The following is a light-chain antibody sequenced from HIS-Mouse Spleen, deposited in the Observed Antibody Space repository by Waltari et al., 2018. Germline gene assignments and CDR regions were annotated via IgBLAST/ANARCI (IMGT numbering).Light chain of an antibody. CDR2: WAS. CDR3: QQYYSTPYT. V-gene: IGKV4-1*01. J-gene: IGKJ2*01. CDR1: PSVLYSSNNKNY. Sequence: DIVMTQSPDSLAVSLGDRATINCKSIPSVLYSSNNKNYLAWYQQKPGQPPKLLIYWASTRESGVPDRFSGSGSGTDFTLTISSLQAEDVAVYYCQQYYSTPYTFGQGTKLEIK.